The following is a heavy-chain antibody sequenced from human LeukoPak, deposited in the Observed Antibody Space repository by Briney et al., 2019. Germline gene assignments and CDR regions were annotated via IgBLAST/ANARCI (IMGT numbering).Heavy chain of an antibody. Sequence: GGSLRLSCAASGFTFSSYGMHWVRQAPGKGLEWVAVISYDGSNKYYADSVKGRFTISRDNSKNTLYLQMNSLRAEDTAVYYCAKGDSSGYSPDYWGQATLVTVSS. CDR2: ISYDGSNK. CDR3: AKGDSSGYSPDY. J-gene: IGHJ4*02. D-gene: IGHD3-22*01. V-gene: IGHV3-30*18. CDR1: GFTFSSYG.